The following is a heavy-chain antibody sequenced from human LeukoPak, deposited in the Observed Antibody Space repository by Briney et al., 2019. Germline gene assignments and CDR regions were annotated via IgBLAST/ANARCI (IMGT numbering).Heavy chain of an antibody. J-gene: IGHJ4*02. CDR2: ISGSGGST. Sequence: PGGSLRLSCAASGFTFSSYAMSWVRQAPGKGLEWVSVISGSGGSTYYADSVRGRFTISRDNSKNTLSLQMNSLRAEDTAVYYCATFRGGDNYYFDYWGQGSLVTVSS. V-gene: IGHV3-23*01. D-gene: IGHD3-16*01. CDR3: ATFRGGDNYYFDY. CDR1: GFTFSSYA.